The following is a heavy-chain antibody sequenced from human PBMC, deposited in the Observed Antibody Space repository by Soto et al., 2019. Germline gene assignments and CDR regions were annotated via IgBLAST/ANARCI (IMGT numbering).Heavy chain of an antibody. D-gene: IGHD3-10*01. CDR3: AKAHFYYYGSGSYYNFDY. V-gene: IGHV3-23*01. CDR2: ISGSGGST. Sequence: GGSLRLSCAASGFTFSSYAMSWVRQAPGKGLEWVSAISGSGGSTYYADSVKGRFTISRDNSKNTLYLQMNSLRAEDTAVYYCAKAHFYYYGSGSYYNFDYWGQGTLVTSPQ. CDR1: GFTFSSYA. J-gene: IGHJ4*02.